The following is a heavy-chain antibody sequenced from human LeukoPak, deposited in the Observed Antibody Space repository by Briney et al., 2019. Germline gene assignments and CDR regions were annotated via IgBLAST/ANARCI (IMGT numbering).Heavy chain of an antibody. V-gene: IGHV5-51*01. CDR2: IYPGDSDT. CDR3: AKRLYGDYLDYFDF. Sequence: GESLKISCRGSGYSFNTHWIGWVRQVPGKGLEWMGIIYPGDSDTRYSPSFQGQITISVDKSISTAFLQWSSLKDSDTAMYYCAKRLYGDYLDYFDFWGQGTLVTVSS. J-gene: IGHJ4*02. D-gene: IGHD4-17*01. CDR1: GYSFNTHW.